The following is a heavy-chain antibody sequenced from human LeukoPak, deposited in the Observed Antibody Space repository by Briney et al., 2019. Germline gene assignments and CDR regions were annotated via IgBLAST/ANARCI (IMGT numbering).Heavy chain of an antibody. J-gene: IGHJ1*01. CDR2: FCHGGGGI. CDR3: AKDSKEYCGGDCPIEH. D-gene: IGHD2-21*02. Sequence: GGSLTLYCAASGVSFCNFAMSWVRQAQGKGLQWVAGFCHGGGGIYYADSVRGRFTISRDNPKTTLYLQMKSLRAEDTALYYCAKDSKEYCGGDCPIEHWGQGTLVTVSS. V-gene: IGHV3-23*01. CDR1: GVSFCNFA.